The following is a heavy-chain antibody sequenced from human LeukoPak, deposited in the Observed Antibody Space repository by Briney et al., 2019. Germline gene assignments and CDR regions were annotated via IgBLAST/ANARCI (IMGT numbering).Heavy chain of an antibody. D-gene: IGHD3-22*01. CDR3: ARGRMYYYDSSGYYA. V-gene: IGHV4-34*01. CDR2: INHSGST. CDR1: GGSFSGYY. J-gene: IGHJ4*02. Sequence: PSETLSLTCAVYGGSFSGYYWSWIRQPPGKGLEWIGEINHSGSTNYNPSLKSRVTISVDTSKNQFSLKLSSVAAADTAVYYCARGRMYYYDSSGYYAWGQGTLVTVSS.